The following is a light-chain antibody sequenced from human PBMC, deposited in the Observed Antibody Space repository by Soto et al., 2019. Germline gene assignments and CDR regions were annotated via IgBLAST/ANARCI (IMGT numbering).Light chain of an antibody. V-gene: IGLV1-44*01. CDR1: NSNIGSNP. CDR2: NSD. Sequence: QSVLTQPPSASGTPGQRVTISCSGSNSNIGSNPVNWYQHFPGTAPKLLIYNSDQRPSGVPDRFSGSKSGTSASLAISGLQSEDEADYYCAIWDDSLSGVVFGGGTKLTVL. J-gene: IGLJ2*01. CDR3: AIWDDSLSGVV.